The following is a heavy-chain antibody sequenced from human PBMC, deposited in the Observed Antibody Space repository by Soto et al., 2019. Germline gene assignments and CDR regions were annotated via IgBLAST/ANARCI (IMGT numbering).Heavy chain of an antibody. CDR3: ARALTGTTYDAFDI. D-gene: IGHD1-20*01. V-gene: IGHV3-11*01. Sequence: GGSLRLSCAASGFTFSDYYMSWIRQAPGKGLEWVSYISSSGSTIYYADSVKGRFTISRDNAKNSLYLQMNSPRAEDTAVYYCARALTGTTYDAFDIWGQGTMVTVSS. CDR1: GFTFSDYY. CDR2: ISSSGSTI. J-gene: IGHJ3*02.